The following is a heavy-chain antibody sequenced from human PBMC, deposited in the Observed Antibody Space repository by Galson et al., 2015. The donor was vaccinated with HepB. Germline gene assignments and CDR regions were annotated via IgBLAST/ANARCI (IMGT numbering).Heavy chain of an antibody. Sequence: SLRLSCAASGSFFSDYSMNWVRQAPGKGLEWVSSISRSGTVNYADSLMGRSTISRDNAKNSLDLQVNSLRAEDTAVYYCARDLFAVSPPPTNYMDVWGTGTTVTVSS. V-gene: IGHV3-69-1*01. D-gene: IGHD3-3*01. J-gene: IGHJ6*03. CDR3: ARDLFAVSPPPTNYMDV. CDR2: ISRSGTV. CDR1: GSFFSDYS.